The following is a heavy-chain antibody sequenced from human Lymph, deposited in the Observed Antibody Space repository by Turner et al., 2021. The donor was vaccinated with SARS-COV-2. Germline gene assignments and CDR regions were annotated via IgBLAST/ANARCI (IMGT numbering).Heavy chain of an antibody. V-gene: IGHV4-59*11. J-gene: IGHJ5*02. CDR3: ARETVNNWFDP. CDR2: IYYRGST. Sequence: QVQLQESGPRLVQPLETLSLTCTVSGGSMNSHYWSWIRQPSGKRLEWIGYIYYRGSTNYNPSLKSRVTISVDTSKNQFSLKLTSVTAADTAMYYCARETVNNWFDPWGQGILVTVSS. CDR1: GGSMNSHY. D-gene: IGHD2-21*02.